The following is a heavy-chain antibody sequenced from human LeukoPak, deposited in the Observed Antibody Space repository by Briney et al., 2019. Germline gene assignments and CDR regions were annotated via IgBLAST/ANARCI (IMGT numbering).Heavy chain of an antibody. D-gene: IGHD1-20*01. J-gene: IGHJ4*02. V-gene: IGHV1-46*01. CDR2: INPNGGGT. Sequence: ASVKVSCKASGYTFTGYYIHWVRQAPGQGLEWMGVINPNGGGTTYIQKFQGRVTMTRDTSTSTVYMELSSLRSDDTAMYYCARDREANWRCFDYWGQGTLVTVSS. CDR1: GYTFTGYY. CDR3: ARDREANWRCFDY.